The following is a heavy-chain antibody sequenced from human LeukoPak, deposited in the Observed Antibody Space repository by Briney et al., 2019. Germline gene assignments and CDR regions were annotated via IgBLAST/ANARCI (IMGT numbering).Heavy chain of an antibody. V-gene: IGHV1-69*13. CDR1: GCTFSSYA. CDR3: ARGGSGYRRVRTRAWYFDY. Sequence: SVKVSCKASGCTFSSYAIHWVRQAPGQGLEWMGGIIPIFGTANYAQKFQGRVTITADESTSTAYMELSSLRSEDTAVYYCARGGSGYRRVRTRAWYFDYWDRGTLVTVSS. J-gene: IGHJ4*02. D-gene: IGHD3-22*01. CDR2: IIPIFGTA.